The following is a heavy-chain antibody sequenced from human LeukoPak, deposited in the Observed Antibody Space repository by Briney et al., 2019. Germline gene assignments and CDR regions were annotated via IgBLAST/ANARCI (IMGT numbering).Heavy chain of an antibody. J-gene: IGHJ4*02. CDR1: GFSLGTSGMC. V-gene: IGHV2-70*11. Sequence: SGPALVKPTQTLTLTCTFSGFSLGTSGMCVSWIRQPPGKALEWLARIDWDDDKYYSTSLQTRLTISKDTSKNQVVLTMTNVDPVDTATYYCARAFPTVTTFDYWGQGTLVTVSS. CDR2: IDWDDDK. CDR3: ARAFPTVTTFDY. D-gene: IGHD4-17*01.